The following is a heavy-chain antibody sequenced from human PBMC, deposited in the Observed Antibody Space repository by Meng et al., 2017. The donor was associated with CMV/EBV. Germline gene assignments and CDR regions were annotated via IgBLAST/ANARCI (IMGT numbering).Heavy chain of an antibody. CDR2: IYYSGST. Sequence: SETLSLTCTVSGGSISSYYWSWIRQPPGKGLEWIGYIYYSGSTNYNPSLKSRVTISVDTSKNQFSLKLSSVTAADTAVYYCARDPIAARPGGYYYYYGMDVWGQGTTVIVSS. CDR3: ARDPIAARPGGYYYYYGMDV. J-gene: IGHJ6*02. CDR1: GGSISSYY. V-gene: IGHV4-59*01. D-gene: IGHD6-6*01.